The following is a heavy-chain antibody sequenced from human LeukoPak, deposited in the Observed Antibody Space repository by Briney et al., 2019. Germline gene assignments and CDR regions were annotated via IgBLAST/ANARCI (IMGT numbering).Heavy chain of an antibody. CDR3: ARALMEGYCSGGSCYYYYGMDV. D-gene: IGHD2-15*01. Sequence: GGSLRLSCAASGFTLSDYYMSWIRQAPGKGLEWVSSISSSSSYIYYADSVKGRFTISRDNAKNSLYLQMNSLRAEDTAVYYCARALMEGYCSGGSCYYYYGMDVWGQGTTVTVSS. CDR2: ISSSSSYI. J-gene: IGHJ6*02. V-gene: IGHV3-11*06. CDR1: GFTLSDYY.